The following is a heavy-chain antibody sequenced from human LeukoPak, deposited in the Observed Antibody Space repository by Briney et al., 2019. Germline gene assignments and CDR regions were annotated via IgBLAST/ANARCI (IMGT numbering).Heavy chain of an antibody. Sequence: ASVKVSCKASGYTFTSYYMHWVRQAPGQGLEWMGIINPSGGSTSYAQKFQGRVTMTRDTSTSTVYMELSSLRSENTAVYYCATYCSGGSCPNGEDAFDIWGQGTMVTVSS. V-gene: IGHV1-46*01. J-gene: IGHJ3*02. D-gene: IGHD2-15*01. CDR3: ATYCSGGSCPNGEDAFDI. CDR2: INPSGGST. CDR1: GYTFTSYY.